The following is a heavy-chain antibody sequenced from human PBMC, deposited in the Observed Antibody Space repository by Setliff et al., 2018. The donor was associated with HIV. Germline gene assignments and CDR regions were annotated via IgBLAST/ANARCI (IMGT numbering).Heavy chain of an antibody. Sequence: PSETLSLTCTVSGGSISSHYWSWIRQPPGKGLEWIGYIYYSGSTNYNPSLKSRVTISVDTSKNQFSLKLSSVTAADTAVYYCARDGPLEGSYRYYYYYMDVWGKGTTVTGSS. J-gene: IGHJ6*03. D-gene: IGHD3-10*01. CDR2: IYYSGST. CDR3: ARDGPLEGSYRYYYYYMDV. V-gene: IGHV4-59*11. CDR1: GGSISSHY.